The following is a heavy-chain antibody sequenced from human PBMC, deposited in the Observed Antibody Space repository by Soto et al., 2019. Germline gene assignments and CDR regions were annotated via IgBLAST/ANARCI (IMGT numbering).Heavy chain of an antibody. CDR3: ARVDCTGNNCRPYAYYPMDV. V-gene: IGHV3-20*04. CDR2: VNWNGGST. CDR1: GFTFDDYG. J-gene: IGHJ6*02. Sequence: PGGSLRLSCAASGFTFDDYGMSWARQAPGKGLEWVSGVNWNGGSTGYADSMKGRFTISRDNSKNTMYLQMNSLRAEDTAVYYCARVDCTGNNCRPYAYYPMDVWGPGTTVTVSS. D-gene: IGHD2-8*02.